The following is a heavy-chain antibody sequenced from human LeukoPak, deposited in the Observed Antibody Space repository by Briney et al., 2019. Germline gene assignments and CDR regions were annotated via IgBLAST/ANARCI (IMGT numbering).Heavy chain of an antibody. CDR1: GYTFTSYD. CDR2: MNPNSGNT. Sequence: ASVKVSCKASGYTFTSYDINWVRQATGQGLEWMGWMNPNSGNTGYAQKFQGRVTMTRNTSISTAYMELRSLRSEDTAVYYCARRTIFGVVIDYWGQGTLVTVSS. D-gene: IGHD3-3*01. V-gene: IGHV1-8*01. J-gene: IGHJ4*02. CDR3: ARRTIFGVVIDY.